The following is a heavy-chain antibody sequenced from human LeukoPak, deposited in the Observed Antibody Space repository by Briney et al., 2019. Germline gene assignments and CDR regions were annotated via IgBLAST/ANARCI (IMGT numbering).Heavy chain of an antibody. CDR2: IYYSGST. D-gene: IGHD3-22*01. CDR1: GGSISSGGYY. J-gene: IGHJ2*01. Sequence: KASETLSLTCTVSGGSISSGGYYWSWIRQHPGKGLEWIGYIYYSGSTYYNPSLKSRVTISVDTSKNQFSLKLSSVTAADTAVYYCAGSKDFVVIYYWYFDLWGRGTLVTVSS. V-gene: IGHV4-31*03. CDR3: AGSKDFVVIYYWYFDL.